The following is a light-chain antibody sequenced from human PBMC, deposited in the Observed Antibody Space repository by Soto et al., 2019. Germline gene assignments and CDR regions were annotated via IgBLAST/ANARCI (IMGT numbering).Light chain of an antibody. Sequence: QSVLTQPASVSGSLGQSITITCTGTSSDVGAYDYVSWYQQHPGKAPKLMIYEVTSRPSGVSNRFSGSKSGNTASLTISGPQGEDEADYYCISYTSISTHIFGTGTKLTVL. V-gene: IGLV2-14*01. CDR3: ISYTSISTHI. J-gene: IGLJ1*01. CDR1: SSDVGAYDY. CDR2: EVT.